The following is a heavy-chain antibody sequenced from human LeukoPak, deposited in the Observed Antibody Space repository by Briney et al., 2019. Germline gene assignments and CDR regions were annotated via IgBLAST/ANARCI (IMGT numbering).Heavy chain of an antibody. CDR3: ARDRRAYYGSGSYRYYYSMDV. J-gene: IGHJ6*04. V-gene: IGHV3-21*01. D-gene: IGHD3-10*01. CDR1: GFTFSSYS. CDR2: ISSSSSYI. Sequence: GGSLRLSCAASGFTFSSYSMNWVRQAPGKGLEWVSSISSSSSYIYYADSVKGRFTISRDNAKNSLYLQMNSLRAEDTAVYYCARDRRAYYGSGSYRYYYSMDVWGKGTTVTVSS.